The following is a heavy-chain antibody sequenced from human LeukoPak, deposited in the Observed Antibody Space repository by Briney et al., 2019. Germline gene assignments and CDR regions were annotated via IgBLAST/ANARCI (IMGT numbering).Heavy chain of an antibody. CDR2: IFDSGRT. V-gene: IGHV4-59*02. Sequence: SETLSLTCTVSGGSVSSYYWTWIRQSPGKGLEWIGFIFDSGRTNYNPSLGSRVSITMDTSNNQFSLKLSSVTAADTAVYYCARGFCSGGHCYRTFFDYWGQGTLVTVSS. D-gene: IGHD2-15*01. CDR3: ARGFCSGGHCYRTFFDY. CDR1: GGSVSSYY. J-gene: IGHJ4*02.